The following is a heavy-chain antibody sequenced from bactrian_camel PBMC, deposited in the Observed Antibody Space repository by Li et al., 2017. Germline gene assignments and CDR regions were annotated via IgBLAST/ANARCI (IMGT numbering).Heavy chain of an antibody. J-gene: IGHJ4*01. CDR1: GYPYSTYC. Sequence: QLVESGGGSAQSGGSLRLSCKVSGYPYSTYCMGWFRQAPGEEREGVAGFDSNGRTRYADSVKGRFTISQDNAKKESYLQMNSLKPEDTAMYYCAADTTESPLHWAIKRRYSYWGQGTQVTVS. D-gene: IGHD2*01. V-gene: IGHV3S42*01. CDR2: FDSNGRT. CDR3: AADTTESPLHWAIKRRYSY.